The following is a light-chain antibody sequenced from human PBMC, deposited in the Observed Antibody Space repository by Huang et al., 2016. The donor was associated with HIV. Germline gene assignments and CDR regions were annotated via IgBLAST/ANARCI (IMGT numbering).Light chain of an antibody. V-gene: IGKV3-11*01. CDR2: DAS. Sequence: EIVLTQSPTTLSLSPGERATLSCRASQSVSRYLAWYQQKPGQAPRLLIHDASNRATGITTRFSGSGSGTDFTLTISSLEPEDFAVYYCQQRSSWPLTFGGGTKVEIK. J-gene: IGKJ4*01. CDR1: QSVSRY. CDR3: QQRSSWPLT.